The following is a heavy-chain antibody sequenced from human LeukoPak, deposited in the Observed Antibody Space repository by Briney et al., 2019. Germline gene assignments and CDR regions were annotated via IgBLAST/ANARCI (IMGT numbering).Heavy chain of an antibody. CDR3: ARGEYGSGSYHIDY. CDR2: ISGTSSYI. J-gene: IGHJ4*02. CDR1: GFTFSSYS. Sequence: GGSLRLSCAAYGFTFSSYSMNWVRQAPGKGLEWVSFISGTSSYIYYADSVKGRFTISRDNAKNSLYLQMNSLRAEDTAVYYCARGEYGSGSYHIDYWGQGTLVTVSS. V-gene: IGHV3-21*01. D-gene: IGHD3-10*01.